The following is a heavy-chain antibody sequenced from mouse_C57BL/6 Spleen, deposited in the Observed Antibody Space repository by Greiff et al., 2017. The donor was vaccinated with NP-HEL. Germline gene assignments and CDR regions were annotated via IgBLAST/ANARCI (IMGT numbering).Heavy chain of an antibody. V-gene: IGHV1-82*01. Sequence: QVQLQQSGPELVKPGASVKISCKASGYAFSSSWMNWVKQRPGKGLEWIGRIYPGDGDTNYNGKFKGKATLTADKSSSTAYMQLSSLTSEDSAVYFCARRGDGGYAMDYWGQGTSVTVSS. J-gene: IGHJ4*01. CDR1: GYAFSSSW. D-gene: IGHD3-3*01. CDR2: IYPGDGDT. CDR3: ARRGDGGYAMDY.